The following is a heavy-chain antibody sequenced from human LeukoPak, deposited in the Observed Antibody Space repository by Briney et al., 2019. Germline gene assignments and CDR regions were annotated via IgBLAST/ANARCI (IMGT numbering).Heavy chain of an antibody. J-gene: IGHJ4*02. CDR1: GFTFSSYA. CDR2: MSGSGVST. D-gene: IGHD4-17*01. CDR3: GEGGYYGDPDY. Sequence: PGGSLRLSCAASGFTFSSYAMSWVRQAPGKGLEWVLGMSGSGVSTYYADSVKGRFTIPRDNSKNTLYPQKHSLRADDTAVIYCGEGGYYGDPDYWGQGTLVTVSS. V-gene: IGHV3-23*01.